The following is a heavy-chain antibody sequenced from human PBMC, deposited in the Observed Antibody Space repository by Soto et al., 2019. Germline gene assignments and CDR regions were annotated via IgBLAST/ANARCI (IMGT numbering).Heavy chain of an antibody. Sequence: SVKVSFKASGGTFSSYAISWVRQAPGQGLEWMGGIIPIFGTANYAQKFQGRVTITADESTGTAYMELSSLRSEDTAVYYCARTNIMRYGDYYYYYGMDVWGQGTTVTVSS. CDR2: IIPIFGTA. J-gene: IGHJ6*02. CDR1: GGTFSSYA. CDR3: ARTNIMRYGDYYYYYGMDV. D-gene: IGHD4-17*01. V-gene: IGHV1-69*13.